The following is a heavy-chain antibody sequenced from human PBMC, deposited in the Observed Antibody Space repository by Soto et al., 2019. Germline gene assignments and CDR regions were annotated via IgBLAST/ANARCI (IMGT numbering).Heavy chain of an antibody. Sequence: GSLRLSCAASGFTFSIYSMNWVRQAPGKVLEWVSYFSSSCCTIYYADSVKVRFTISRDYAKYSLYLQMNSLRDEDTAVYYCARYAPITGYGMDVWGQGTTVTVSS. CDR1: GFTFSIYS. CDR2: FSSSCCTI. D-gene: IGHD3-16*01. J-gene: IGHJ6*02. CDR3: ARYAPITGYGMDV. V-gene: IGHV3-48*02.